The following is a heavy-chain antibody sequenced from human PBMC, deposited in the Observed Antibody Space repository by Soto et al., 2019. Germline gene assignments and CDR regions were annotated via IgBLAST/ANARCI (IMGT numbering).Heavy chain of an antibody. V-gene: IGHV3-64*04. CDR2: ISSNGGST. Sequence: PGGSLRLSCSASGFTFSSYAMHWVRQAPGKGLEYVSAISSNGGSTYYADSVKGRFTISRDNAKNSLYLQMNSLRDEDTAVYYCGRELGVRAVKSVVTDDLAYWGQGTMVTVSS. CDR1: GFTFSSYA. CDR3: GRELGVRAVKSVVTDDLAY. J-gene: IGHJ4*02. D-gene: IGHD2-2*01.